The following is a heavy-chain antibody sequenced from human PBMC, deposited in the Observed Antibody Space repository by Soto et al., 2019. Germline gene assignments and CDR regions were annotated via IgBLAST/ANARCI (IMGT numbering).Heavy chain of an antibody. Sequence: ASVKVSCKASGYTFTSYDINWVRQATGQGLEWMGWMNPNSGNTGYAQKFQGRVTMTRNTSISTAYMELSSLRSEDTAVYYCARGVDCSSTSCRYYYYYYMDVWGKGTTDTVSS. CDR2: MNPNSGNT. V-gene: IGHV1-8*01. CDR1: GYTFTSYD. J-gene: IGHJ6*03. CDR3: ARGVDCSSTSCRYYYYYYMDV. D-gene: IGHD2-2*01.